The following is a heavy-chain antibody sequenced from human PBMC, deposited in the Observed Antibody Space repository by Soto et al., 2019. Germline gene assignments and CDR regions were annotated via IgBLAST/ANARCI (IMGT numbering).Heavy chain of an antibody. Sequence: SVKVSCKASGGTFSSYAISWVRQAPGQGLEWMGGIIPIFGTANYAQKLQGRVTMTSDTSTSTAYMELRSLRSDDTAVYYCATRDGYSYGYLGLDYWGQGTLVTVSS. D-gene: IGHD5-18*01. J-gene: IGHJ4*02. CDR1: GGTFSSYA. CDR2: IIPIFGTA. V-gene: IGHV1-69*06. CDR3: ATRDGYSYGYLGLDY.